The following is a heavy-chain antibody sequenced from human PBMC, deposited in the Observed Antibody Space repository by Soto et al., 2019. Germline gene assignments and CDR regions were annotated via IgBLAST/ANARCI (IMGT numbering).Heavy chain of an antibody. Sequence: SLRPTCSASGFTFDDYAMHWVRQAPGKGLEWVSGISWNSGSIGYADSVKGRFTISRDNAKNSLYLQMNSLRAEDTALYYCAKDVGGYDKDYYYGMDVWGQGTTVTVSS. CDR2: ISWNSGSI. V-gene: IGHV3-9*01. CDR3: AKDVGGYDKDYYYGMDV. D-gene: IGHD5-12*01. J-gene: IGHJ6*02. CDR1: GFTFDDYA.